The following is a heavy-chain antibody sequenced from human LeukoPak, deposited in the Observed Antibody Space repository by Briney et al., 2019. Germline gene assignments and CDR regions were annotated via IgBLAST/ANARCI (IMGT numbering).Heavy chain of an antibody. D-gene: IGHD5-12*01. J-gene: IGHJ5*02. Sequence: GTSLRHSCTASGYTFSDYGMHWVRQAPGTGLDFVGSLTDSGDATYYADSVKGRLTISRDNSNSTLYLHISGLRDEDTAVYYCARGYSHNSGGWLDPWGQGTLVTVSS. CDR2: LTDSGDAT. CDR3: ARGYSHNSGGWLDP. CDR1: GYTFSDYG. V-gene: IGHV3-23*01.